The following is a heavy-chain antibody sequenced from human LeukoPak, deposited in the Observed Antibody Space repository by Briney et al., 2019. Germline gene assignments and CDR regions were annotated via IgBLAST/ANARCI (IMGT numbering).Heavy chain of an antibody. CDR2: ISYDGNNK. D-gene: IGHD2-2*01. CDR1: GFTFSSYA. Sequence: PGGSLRLSCAASGFTFSSYAMHWVRQTPGKGLKWVAIISYDGNNKYYADSVKGRFTISRDNSKNTLYLQMNGLRAEDTAVYYCARVNGDQLLLRPFDIWGQGTMVTVSS. J-gene: IGHJ3*02. V-gene: IGHV3-30-3*01. CDR3: ARVNGDQLLLRPFDI.